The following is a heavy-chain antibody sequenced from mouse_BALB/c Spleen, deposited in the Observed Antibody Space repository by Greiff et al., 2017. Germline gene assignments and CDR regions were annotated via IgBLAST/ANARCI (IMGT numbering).Heavy chain of an antibody. J-gene: IGHJ4*01. CDR2: ISDGGSYT. CDR3: ARADDYYAMDY. V-gene: IGHV5-4*02. CDR1: GFTFSDYY. Sequence: DVMLVESGGGLVKPGGSLKLSCAASGFTFSDYYMYWVRQTPEKRLEWVATISDGGSYTYYPDSVKGRFTISRDNAKNNLYLQMSSLKSEDTAMYYCARADDYYAMDYWGQGTSVTVSS.